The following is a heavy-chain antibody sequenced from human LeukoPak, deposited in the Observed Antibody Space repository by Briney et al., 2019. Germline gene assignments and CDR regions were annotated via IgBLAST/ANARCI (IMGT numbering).Heavy chain of an antibody. CDR1: GFTFSSYS. Sequence: GSLRLSCAASGFTFSSYSMNWVRQAPGKGLEWVSSISSSSSYIYYADSVKGRFTISRDNAKNSLYLQMNSLRAEDTAVYYCARDLSYSSSWYYFDYWGQGTLVTVSS. J-gene: IGHJ4*02. CDR2: ISSSSSYI. V-gene: IGHV3-21*01. D-gene: IGHD6-13*01. CDR3: ARDLSYSSSWYYFDY.